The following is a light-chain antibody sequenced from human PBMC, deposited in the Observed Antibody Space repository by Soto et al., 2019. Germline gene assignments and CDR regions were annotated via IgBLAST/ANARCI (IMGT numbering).Light chain of an antibody. CDR3: FSYTSSTAYV. CDR1: SSDVGGYNY. J-gene: IGLJ1*01. Sequence: QSVLTQPASVPGSPGQSITISCTGTSSDVGGYNYVSWYQLHPGKAPKLMIYEVSNRPSGISNRFSASKSGNTASLTISGLQAEDEADSYCFSYTSSTAYVFGTGTKVTVL. CDR2: EVS. V-gene: IGLV2-14*01.